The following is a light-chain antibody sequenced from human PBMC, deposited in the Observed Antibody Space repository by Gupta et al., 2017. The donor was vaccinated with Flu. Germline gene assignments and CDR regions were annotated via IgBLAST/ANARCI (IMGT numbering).Light chain of an antibody. V-gene: IGKV3-11*01. Sequence: EIVFTPSPPTLSLFHGERPTLPCRASKSVSSYLVWYQQKPGQAPRLLIYDASNRATGIPARFRGSGSGTDFTLTISSLEPEDFAVYYCQQRSNWPGTFGQGTKVEIK. J-gene: IGKJ1*01. CDR2: DAS. CDR3: QQRSNWPGT. CDR1: KSVSSY.